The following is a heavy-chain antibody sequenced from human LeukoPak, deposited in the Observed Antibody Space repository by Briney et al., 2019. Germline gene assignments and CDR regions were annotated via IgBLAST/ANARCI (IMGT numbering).Heavy chain of an antibody. Sequence: GGSLRLSCAASGFPLTYYGMHWVRQAPGKGLEWVANIKEDESEKYYVDSVKGRFTISRDNAKNSLYLQMNSLRAEDTAVYYCARGVSLDVWGQGTTVTVSS. CDR3: ARGVSLDV. CDR2: IKEDESEK. J-gene: IGHJ6*02. V-gene: IGHV3-7*01. CDR1: GFPLTYYG.